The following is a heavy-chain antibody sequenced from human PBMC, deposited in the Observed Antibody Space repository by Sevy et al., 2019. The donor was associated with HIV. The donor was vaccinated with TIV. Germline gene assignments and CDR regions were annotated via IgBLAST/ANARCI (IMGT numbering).Heavy chain of an antibody. CDR1: GFTFSSFG. CDR2: MWYDGNNK. J-gene: IGHJ4*02. CDR3: ARGPSLIVAGAAGYLDY. D-gene: IGHD2-21*01. Sequence: GGSLRLSCTASGFTFSSFGIHWVRQAPGKGLEWVALMWYDGNNKYYVDSVKGRFTISRDSSKNTLYLQMNNLRAEDTAVYYCARGPSLIVAGAAGYLDYWGQGTLVTVSS. V-gene: IGHV3-33*01.